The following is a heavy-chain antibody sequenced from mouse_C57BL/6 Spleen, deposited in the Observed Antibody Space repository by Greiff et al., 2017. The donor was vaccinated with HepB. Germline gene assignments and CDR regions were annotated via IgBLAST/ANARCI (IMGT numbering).Heavy chain of an antibody. Sequence: QVQLQQPGAELVMPGASVKLSCKASGYTFTSYWMHWVKQRPGQGLEWIGEIDPSDSYTNYNQKFKGKSTLTVDKSSSTAYMQLSSLTSEDSAVYHCATYYYGSSYNFDYWGQGTTLTVSS. J-gene: IGHJ2*01. V-gene: IGHV1-69*01. CDR1: GYTFTSYW. CDR2: IDPSDSYT. CDR3: ATYYYGSSYNFDY. D-gene: IGHD1-1*01.